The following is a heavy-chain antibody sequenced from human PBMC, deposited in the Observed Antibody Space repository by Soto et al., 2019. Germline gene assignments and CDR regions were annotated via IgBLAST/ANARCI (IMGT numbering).Heavy chain of an antibody. CDR3: VRVPYNNGWYPDY. Sequence: EVKLLESGGGLVQPGGSLRLSCGVSGFTVTSNGVSWVRQAPGKGLEWVSAISPNGQGIWYADSVKGRFTISRDISRNTVFLQMDSLRTEDTGVYFCVRVPYNNGWYPDYWGRGTLVTVSS. J-gene: IGHJ4*02. V-gene: IGHV3-23*01. CDR2: ISPNGQGI. D-gene: IGHD6-19*01. CDR1: GFTVTSNG.